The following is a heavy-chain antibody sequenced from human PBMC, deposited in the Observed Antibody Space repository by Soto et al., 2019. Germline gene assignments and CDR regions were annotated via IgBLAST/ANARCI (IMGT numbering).Heavy chain of an antibody. D-gene: IGHD2-15*01. CDR2: FSHDGSNK. V-gene: IGHV3-30*03. Sequence: QVQLVESGGGVVQPGRSLRLSCAASGFTFSSYSMHWLRQAPGKGLEWVTVFSHDGSNKYYANSVKGRFTISRDNSKSTLDMQVISMGADDTALYICAREVAQRGYGMDVWGQGTTVTVSS. CDR3: AREVAQRGYGMDV. J-gene: IGHJ6*02. CDR1: GFTFSSYS.